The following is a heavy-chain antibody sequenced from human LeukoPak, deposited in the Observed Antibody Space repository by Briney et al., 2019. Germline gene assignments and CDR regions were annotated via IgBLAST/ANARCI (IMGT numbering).Heavy chain of an antibody. V-gene: IGHV3-66*04. CDR2: IYSGDDT. CDR1: GFTVSSHF. J-gene: IGHJ4*02. CDR3: ARHVDSTMLLYDYFDY. Sequence: GGSLRLSCTVSGFTVSSHFMSWVRQAPGKGLEWVSVIYSGDDTYYSDSVKGRFTISRDSSKNTLYLQMNSLRAEDTAVYYCARHVDSTMLLYDYFDYWGQGTLVTVSS. D-gene: IGHD3-10*01.